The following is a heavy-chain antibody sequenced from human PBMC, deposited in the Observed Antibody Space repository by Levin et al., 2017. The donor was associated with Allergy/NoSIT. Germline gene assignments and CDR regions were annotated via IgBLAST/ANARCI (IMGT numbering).Heavy chain of an antibody. D-gene: IGHD3-10*01. CDR1: GFTFSSYW. CDR2: IKQDGSEK. CDR3: ARGVRRYYYYGMDV. V-gene: IGHV3-7*01. J-gene: IGHJ6*02. Sequence: GGSLRLSCAASGFTFSSYWMSWVRQAPGKGLEWVANIKQDGSEKYYVDSVKGRFTISRDNAKNSLYLQMNSLRAEDTAVYYCARGVRRYYYYGMDVWGQGTTVTVSS.